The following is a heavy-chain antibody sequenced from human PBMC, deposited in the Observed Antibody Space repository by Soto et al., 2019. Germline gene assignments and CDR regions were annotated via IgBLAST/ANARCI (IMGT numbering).Heavy chain of an antibody. J-gene: IGHJ5*02. V-gene: IGHV4-34*01. CDR3: ATSLWFGTQVEL. CDR2: ISRSGTT. Sequence: QVQLQQWGAGLLKPSETLSLSCAVYGGYFNDNYYTWFRQPPGKGLEWIGEISRSGTTKYIPSLKSRASSSFDTSNTQFSLKVTSVTAADTAVYYCATSLWFGTQVELWGQGALVTVSS. D-gene: IGHD3-10*01. CDR1: GGYFNDNY.